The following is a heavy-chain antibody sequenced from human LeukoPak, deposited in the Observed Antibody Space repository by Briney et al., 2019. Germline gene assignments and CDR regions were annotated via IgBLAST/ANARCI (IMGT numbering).Heavy chain of an antibody. CDR3: AKAPVVVVSTLEY. J-gene: IGHJ4*02. CDR2: IHSIADKT. Sequence: GGSLRLSWVASGFTFSNLAMSWVRQTPRKGLEWVSTIHSIADKTYYADSVKGRFTISSDNSKNTLYLQMDSLRAEDTAVYYCAKAPVVVVSTLEYWGQGTVVTVSS. D-gene: IGHD2-21*01. CDR1: GFTFSNLA. V-gene: IGHV3-23*05.